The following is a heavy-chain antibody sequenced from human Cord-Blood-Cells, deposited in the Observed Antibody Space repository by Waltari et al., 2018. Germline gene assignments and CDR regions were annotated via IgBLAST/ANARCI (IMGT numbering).Heavy chain of an antibody. D-gene: IGHD2-2*01. V-gene: IGHV7-4-1*02. CDR1: GYTFTSYA. Sequence: QVQLVQSGSELKKPGASVKVSCRASGYTFTSYAMNWVRQAPGQGLEWMGWINTNTGNPTYAQGFTGRFVFSLDTSVSTAYLQISSLKAEDTAVYYCAREYCSSTSCYYYYYYYMDVWGKGTTVTVSS. CDR3: AREYCSSTSCYYYYYYYMDV. CDR2: INTNTGNP. J-gene: IGHJ6*03.